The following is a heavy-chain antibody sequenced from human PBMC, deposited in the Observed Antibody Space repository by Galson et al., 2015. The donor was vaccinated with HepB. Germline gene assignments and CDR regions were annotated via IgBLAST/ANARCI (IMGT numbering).Heavy chain of an antibody. V-gene: IGHV4-59*12. Sequence: SETLSLTCTVSGGSISSYYWSWIRQPPGKGLEWLGYIYYSGSTNYNPSLKSRVTISVDTSKNQFSLKLSSVTAADTAVYYCARDVVRGLALAFDPWGQGTLVTVSS. CDR1: GGSISSYY. J-gene: IGHJ5*02. D-gene: IGHD2-15*01. CDR2: IYYSGST. CDR3: ARDVVRGLALAFDP.